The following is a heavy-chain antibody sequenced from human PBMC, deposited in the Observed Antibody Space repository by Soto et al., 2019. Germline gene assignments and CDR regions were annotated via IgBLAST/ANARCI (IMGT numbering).Heavy chain of an antibody. V-gene: IGHV4-34*01. Sequence: SETLSLTCAVYGGSFSGYYWNWIRHPAGKWLEWIGEIDHSGYTNYNPSVKSRVTISVDTSKNRFSLSLNSVTASDTVVYFCVSQRTTVPTHAYFDYWGPGALVTVSS. CDR3: VSQRTTVPTHAYFDY. D-gene: IGHD4-17*01. CDR1: GGSFSGYY. CDR2: IDHSGYT. J-gene: IGHJ4*02.